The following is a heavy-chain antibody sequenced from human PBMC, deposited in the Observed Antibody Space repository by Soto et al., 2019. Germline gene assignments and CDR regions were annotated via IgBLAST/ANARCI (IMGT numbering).Heavy chain of an antibody. CDR3: ARDQRLRGVWYMDV. CDR2: ISAYNGNT. Sequence: QVQLVQSGAEVKKPGASVKVSCKASGYTFTSYGITWVRQAPGQGLEWMGWISAYNGNTNYAQKLQGRVTMTTDTTTSTDYMELRSLRSDDTAVYYCARDQRLRGVWYMDVWGKGTTVTVSS. J-gene: IGHJ6*03. CDR1: GYTFTSYG. D-gene: IGHD3-10*01. V-gene: IGHV1-18*01.